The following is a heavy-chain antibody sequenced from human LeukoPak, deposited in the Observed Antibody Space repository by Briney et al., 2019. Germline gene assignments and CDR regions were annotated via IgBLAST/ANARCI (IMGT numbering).Heavy chain of an antibody. CDR1: GYTFTSYG. J-gene: IGHJ3*02. CDR2: ISAYIGNT. Sequence: ASVKVSCKASGYTFTSYGISWVRQAPGQGLEWMGWISAYIGNTKYAQKIQGGVTMTTDTSTSTAYMELRSLRSDDTAVYYCARDGGSYSIAFDIWGQGTMVTVSS. D-gene: IGHD1-26*01. V-gene: IGHV1-18*01. CDR3: ARDGGSYSIAFDI.